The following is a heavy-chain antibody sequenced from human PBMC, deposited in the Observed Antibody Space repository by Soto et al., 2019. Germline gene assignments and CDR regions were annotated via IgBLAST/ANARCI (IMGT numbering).Heavy chain of an antibody. CDR1: GYTFTRNW. J-gene: IGHJ3*01. V-gene: IGHV5-51*01. D-gene: IGHD2-21*02. CDR3: ATPGGRDFNAFDV. Sequence: PGESLKISCKGSGYTFTRNWIGWVRQMPGKGLEWMGIIFPIDSDTRYSPSSQGQVTISADNSISTAYLQWSSLKASDTAIYYCATPGGRDFNAFDVWGQGTRVTVS. CDR2: IFPIDSDT.